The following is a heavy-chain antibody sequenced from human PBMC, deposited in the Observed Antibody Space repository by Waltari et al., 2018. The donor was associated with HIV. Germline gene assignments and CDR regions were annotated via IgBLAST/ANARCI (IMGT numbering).Heavy chain of an antibody. CDR1: GYTFNSFY. D-gene: IGHD3-10*01. CDR3: AKTYYGPTSYYNVGAFDV. V-gene: IGHV1-2*02. J-gene: IGHJ3*01. Sequence: VQLVQSGAQVKEPGDSVTVSCRASGYTFNSFYLHWVRQAPVQGLQWVGFINPFSGGTNYAQKFRGRVTLTRDTSIDTSFMELTGLGSDDTAVYYCAKTYYGPTSYYNVGAFDVWGQGTMVSVSS. CDR2: INPFSGGT.